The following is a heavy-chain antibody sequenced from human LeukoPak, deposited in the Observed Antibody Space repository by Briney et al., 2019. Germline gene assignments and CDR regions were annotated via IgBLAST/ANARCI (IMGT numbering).Heavy chain of an antibody. CDR1: GYTFTGYY. Sequence: GASVKVSCKASGYTFTGYYMHWVRQAPGQGLEWMGWINPNSGGTNYAQKFQGRVTMTRDTSISTAYMEPSRLRSDDTAVYYCARDSDWDSSSCYDYWGQGTLVTVSS. CDR2: INPNSGGT. J-gene: IGHJ4*02. D-gene: IGHD6-13*01. V-gene: IGHV1-2*02. CDR3: ARDSDWDSSSCYDY.